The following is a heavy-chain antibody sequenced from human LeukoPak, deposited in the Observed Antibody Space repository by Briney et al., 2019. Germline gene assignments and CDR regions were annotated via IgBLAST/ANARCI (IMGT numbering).Heavy chain of an antibody. D-gene: IGHD6-13*01. CDR3: AREGVAAAGNWFDP. V-gene: IGHV4-61*02. CDR1: GGSISSGSYY. J-gene: IGHJ5*02. CDR2: IYTSGST. Sequence: SETLSLTCTVSGGSISSGSYYWSWIRQPAGKGLEWIGRIYTSGSTNYNPSLKSRVTISVDTSKNQFSLKLSSVTAADTAVYYCAREGVAAAGNWFDPWGQGTLVTVSS.